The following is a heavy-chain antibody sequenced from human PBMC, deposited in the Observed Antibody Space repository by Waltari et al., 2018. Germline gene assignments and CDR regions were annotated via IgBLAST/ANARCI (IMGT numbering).Heavy chain of an antibody. CDR3: LRDSSGSHFDY. V-gene: IGHV1-69-2*01. D-gene: IGHD3-22*01. CDR1: GYTCLDYF. Sequence: EVQLVQSGAEVKKPGATVKISCKASGYTCLDYFMHWVQQAPGKGLEWVGRIDPEDGETVYAEKFQGRVTITADTSTDTSYLELSSLRSDDTAVYYCLRDSSGSHFDYWGQGTLLTVSS. J-gene: IGHJ4*02. CDR2: IDPEDGET.